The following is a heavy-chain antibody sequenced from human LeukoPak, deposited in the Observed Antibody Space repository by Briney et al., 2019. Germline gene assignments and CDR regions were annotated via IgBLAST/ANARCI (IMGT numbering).Heavy chain of an antibody. V-gene: IGHV3-21*01. J-gene: IGHJ6*03. CDR3: ARDPRGSSTLYYYYYSMDV. CDR1: GFTFSNYA. D-gene: IGHD3-16*01. CDR2: ISSSNSYI. Sequence: GGSLRLSCGASGFTFSNYAMSWVRQAPGKGLEWVSSISSSNSYIYYADSVKGRFTISRDNFKNTLYLQMHSLRAEDTAVYYCARDPRGSSTLYYYYYSMDVWGKGTTVTVSS.